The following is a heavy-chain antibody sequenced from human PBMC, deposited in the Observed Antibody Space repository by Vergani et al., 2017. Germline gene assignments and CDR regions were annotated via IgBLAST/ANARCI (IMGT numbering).Heavy chain of an antibody. Sequence: QLQLQESGSGLVKPSQPLSLTCAVSGGSISSGGYSWSWIRQPPGKGLEWIGYIYHSGSTYYNPSLKSRVTISVDTSKNQFSLKLSSVTAADTAVYYCASEVAARPRLDYWGQGTLVTVSS. CDR1: GGSISSGGYS. CDR2: IYHSGST. J-gene: IGHJ4*02. D-gene: IGHD6-6*01. CDR3: ASEVAARPRLDY. V-gene: IGHV4-30-2*01.